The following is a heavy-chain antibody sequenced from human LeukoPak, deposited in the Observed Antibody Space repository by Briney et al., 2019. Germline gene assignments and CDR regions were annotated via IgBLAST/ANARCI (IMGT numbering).Heavy chain of an antibody. V-gene: IGHV4-59*08. D-gene: IGHD4-17*01. Sequence: PSETLSLTCTVSGGSISSYYWSWIRQPPGKRLEWIGYIYYSGSTNSNPSLKSRVTISVDTSKNQFSLKLSSVTAADTAVYYCARLDPYYGDYAAFDIWGQGTMVTVSS. CDR1: GGSISSYY. J-gene: IGHJ3*02. CDR2: IYYSGST. CDR3: ARLDPYYGDYAAFDI.